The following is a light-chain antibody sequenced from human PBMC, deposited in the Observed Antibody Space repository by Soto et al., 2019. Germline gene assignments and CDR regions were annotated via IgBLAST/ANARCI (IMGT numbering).Light chain of an antibody. CDR2: RNN. CDR3: ATWDDSLSGVV. CDR1: TSNIGYNY. J-gene: IGLJ2*01. Sequence: QLVLTQPPSASGTPGQRVTISCSGSTSNIGYNYVYWYQHLPGTAPKLLIYRNNERPSGVPDRFSGSKSGTSASLAISGLRSEDEGDYYCATWDDSLSGVVFGGGTKLTVL. V-gene: IGLV1-47*01.